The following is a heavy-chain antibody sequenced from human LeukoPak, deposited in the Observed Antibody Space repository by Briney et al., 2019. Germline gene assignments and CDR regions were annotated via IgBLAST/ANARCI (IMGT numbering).Heavy chain of an antibody. CDR3: AKLGLKLGATTVY. CDR2: ISYDGTNK. J-gene: IGHJ4*02. V-gene: IGHV3-30-3*02. CDR1: GLTFSSYA. Sequence: TGGSLRLSCAASGLTFSSYAMHWVRQAPGKGLEWVTLISYDGTNKYYADSVKGRFTISRDNSKNTLYLQMNSLRAEDTAVYYCAKLGLKLGATTVYWGQGTLVTVSS. D-gene: IGHD1-26*01.